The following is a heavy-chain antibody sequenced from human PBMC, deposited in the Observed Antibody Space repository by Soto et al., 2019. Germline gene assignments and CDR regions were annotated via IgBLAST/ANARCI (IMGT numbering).Heavy chain of an antibody. CDR2: IYYSGST. D-gene: IGHD2-15*01. Sequence: PSETLSLTCTVSGGSISLYYWSWIRQPPGKGLEWIGYIYYSGSTNYNPSLKSRVTISVDTSRNQFSLKLTSVTAADTAVYYCARGPQFVVGAHFGQFDPWGQGTPVTVSS. V-gene: IGHV4-59*01. CDR1: GGSISLYY. CDR3: ARGPQFVVGAHFGQFDP. J-gene: IGHJ5*02.